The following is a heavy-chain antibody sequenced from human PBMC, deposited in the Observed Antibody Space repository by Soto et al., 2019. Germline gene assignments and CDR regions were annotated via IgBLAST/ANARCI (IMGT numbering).Heavy chain of an antibody. J-gene: IGHJ4*02. V-gene: IGHV1-8*02. D-gene: IGHD3-16*01. Sequence: QVQLVQSGAEVKKPGSSVKVSCKASGGTFSSYMISWVRQATGQGLEWMGWMNPNSGNTGYAQKFQGRVTMTRNTSISTAYMELSSLRSEDTAVYYCARAWGTPRDYWGQGTLVTVSS. CDR2: MNPNSGNT. CDR1: GGTFSSYM. CDR3: ARAWGTPRDY.